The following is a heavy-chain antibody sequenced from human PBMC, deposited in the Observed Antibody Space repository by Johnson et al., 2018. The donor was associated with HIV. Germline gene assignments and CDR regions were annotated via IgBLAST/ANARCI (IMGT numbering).Heavy chain of an antibody. CDR2: ISYDGSNK. V-gene: IGHV3-30*03. D-gene: IGHD3-9*01. CDR3: ARTARRYFVDAFDI. Sequence: VQLVESGGGVVQPGRSLRLSCAASGFTFSSYGMHWVRQAPGKGLEWVAVISYDGSNKYYGDSVKGRVTISRDNSKNTLFLQMSSLRAEDTAVYYCARTARRYFVDAFDIWGQGTMVTVSS. J-gene: IGHJ3*02. CDR1: GFTFSSYG.